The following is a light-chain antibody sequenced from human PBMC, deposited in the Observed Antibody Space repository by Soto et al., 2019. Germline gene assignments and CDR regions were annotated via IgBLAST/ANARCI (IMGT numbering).Light chain of an antibody. Sequence: EIVLTQSPGTLSLSPGDRANLSCRASQSVRSSYLAWYQQKPGQAPRLLIYGASSRATGIPDRFSGSGSGTDFTLTISRLEPEDFAVYYCQQYGSSPPTFGQGTNVEIK. J-gene: IGKJ1*01. V-gene: IGKV3-20*01. CDR2: GAS. CDR1: QSVRSSY. CDR3: QQYGSSPPT.